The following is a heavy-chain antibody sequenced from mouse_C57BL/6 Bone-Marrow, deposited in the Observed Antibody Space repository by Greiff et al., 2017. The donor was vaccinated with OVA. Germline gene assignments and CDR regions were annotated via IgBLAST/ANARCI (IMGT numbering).Heavy chain of an antibody. V-gene: IGHV1-64*01. Sequence: QVQLQQPGAELVKPGASVKLSCKASGYTFTSYWMHWVKQRPGQGLEWIGMIHPNSGSTNYNEKFKSKATLTVDKSSSTAYMQLSSLTSEDSAVYYSATPEGVYYECDGYWYVDVWDTGTTITVTS. J-gene: IGHJ1*03. CDR3: ATPEGVYYECDGYWYVDV. CDR1: GYTFTSYW. CDR2: IHPNSGST. D-gene: IGHD2-4*01.